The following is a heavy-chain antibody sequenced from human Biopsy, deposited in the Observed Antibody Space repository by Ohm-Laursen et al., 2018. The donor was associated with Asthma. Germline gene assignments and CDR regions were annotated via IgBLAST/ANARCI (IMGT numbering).Heavy chain of an antibody. Sequence: SLRLSCAASGFTFGDYAMSWVRQAPGKGLEWVSAISGSGGSTYYADSVKGRFTISRDNSKNTLYLQMNSLRAEDTAVYYCATFPYGDYLPLDYWGQGTLVTVSS. J-gene: IGHJ4*02. V-gene: IGHV3-23*01. CDR3: ATFPYGDYLPLDY. CDR1: GFTFGDYA. D-gene: IGHD4-17*01. CDR2: ISGSGGST.